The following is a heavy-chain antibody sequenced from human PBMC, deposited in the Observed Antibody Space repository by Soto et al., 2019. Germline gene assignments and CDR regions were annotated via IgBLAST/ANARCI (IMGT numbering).Heavy chain of an antibody. CDR1: GGPFSGYY. D-gene: IGHD3-10*01. J-gene: IGHJ2*01. Sequence: PSETLSLTCAVYGGPFSGYYWSWIRQPPGKGLEWIGEINHSGSTNYNPSLKSRVTISVDTSKNQFSLKLSSVTAADTAVYYCARTNYYGSGSYYNLYWYFDLWGRGTLVTVS. CDR2: INHSGST. V-gene: IGHV4-34*01. CDR3: ARTNYYGSGSYYNLYWYFDL.